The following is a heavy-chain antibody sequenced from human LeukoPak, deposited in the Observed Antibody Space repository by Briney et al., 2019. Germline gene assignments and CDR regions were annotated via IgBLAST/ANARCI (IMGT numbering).Heavy chain of an antibody. Sequence: GGSLRLSCAASGFTFSSYSMNWVRQAPGKGLEWVSYISSFSSTIYYADSVMGRFTISRDNAKNSLYLQMNSLRAEDTAVYYCARSPNYKGYFDYWGQGTLATVSS. J-gene: IGHJ4*02. V-gene: IGHV3-48*04. CDR1: GFTFSSYS. CDR2: ISSFSSTI. CDR3: ARSPNYKGYFDY. D-gene: IGHD3-10*01.